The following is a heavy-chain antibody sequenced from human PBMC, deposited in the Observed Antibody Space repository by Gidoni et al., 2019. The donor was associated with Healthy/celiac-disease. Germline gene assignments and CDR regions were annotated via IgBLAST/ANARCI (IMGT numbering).Heavy chain of an antibody. J-gene: IGHJ6*03. D-gene: IGHD2-2*02. CDR3: ARIVVVPAAIGRGRYYMDV. CDR1: GGSFSGYY. CDR2: INHSGST. Sequence: QVQLQQWGAGLLKPSETLSLTCAVYGGSFSGYYWSWIRQPPGKGLEWIGEINHSGSTNYNPSLKSRVTISVDTSKNQFSLKLSSVTAADTAVYYCARIVVVPAAIGRGRYYMDVWGKGTTVTVSS. V-gene: IGHV4-34*01.